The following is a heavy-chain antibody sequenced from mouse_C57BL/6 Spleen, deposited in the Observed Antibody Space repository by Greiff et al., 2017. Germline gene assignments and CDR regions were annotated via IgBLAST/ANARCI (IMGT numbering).Heavy chain of an antibody. CDR3: ARYYYGSSYDYFDY. CDR1: GFTFSDYY. Sequence: EVKLMESEGGLVQPGSSMKLSCTASGFTFSDYYMAWVRQVPEKGLEWVANINYDGSSTYYLDSLKSRFIISRDNAKNILYLQMSSLKSEDTATYYCARYYYGSSYDYFDYWGQGTTLTVSS. J-gene: IGHJ2*01. D-gene: IGHD1-1*01. CDR2: INYDGSST. V-gene: IGHV5-16*01.